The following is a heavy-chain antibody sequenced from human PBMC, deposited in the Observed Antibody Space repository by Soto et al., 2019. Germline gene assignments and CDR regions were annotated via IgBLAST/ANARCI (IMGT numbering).Heavy chain of an antibody. CDR1: ADTFTGYT. Sequence: SVKVSCKASADTFTGYTVTWVRQAPGQGLEWVGRVIPILGASNFAQKFQGRVTISADTSTGTAYMELTGLRSEDTAVYYCARSTGDGSGSYYNPHFDYWGQGTLVTVSS. J-gene: IGHJ4*02. CDR2: VIPILGAS. CDR3: ARSTGDGSGSYYNPHFDY. V-gene: IGHV1-69*08. D-gene: IGHD3-10*01.